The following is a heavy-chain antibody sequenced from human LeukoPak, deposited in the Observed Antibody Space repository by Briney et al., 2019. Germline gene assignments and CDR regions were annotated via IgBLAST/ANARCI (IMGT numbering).Heavy chain of an antibody. CDR2: IYYSGST. Sequence: SETLSLTCTVSGGSISSYYWSWIRQPPGEGLEWIGYIYYSGSTNYNPSLKSRVTMSVDTSKNQFSLKLSSVTAADTAMYYCARTHDYGDYPTTYFDYWGQGTLVTVSS. CDR3: ARTHDYGDYPTTYFDY. J-gene: IGHJ4*02. D-gene: IGHD4-17*01. CDR1: GGSISSYY. V-gene: IGHV4-59*01.